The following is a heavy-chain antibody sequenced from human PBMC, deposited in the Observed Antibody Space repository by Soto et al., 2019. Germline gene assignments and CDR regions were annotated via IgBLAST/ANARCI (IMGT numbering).Heavy chain of an antibody. CDR1: GFTFSSYA. CDR2: ISGSGGST. V-gene: IGHV3-23*01. Sequence: GESLKISCAASGFTFSSYAMSWVRQAPGKGLEWVSAISGSGGSTYYADSVKGRFTISRDNSKNTLYLQMNSLRAEDTAVYYCAKGRFPYYDSSGYYYVFYYWGQGTLVTVSS. J-gene: IGHJ4*02. CDR3: AKGRFPYYDSSGYYYVFYY. D-gene: IGHD3-22*01.